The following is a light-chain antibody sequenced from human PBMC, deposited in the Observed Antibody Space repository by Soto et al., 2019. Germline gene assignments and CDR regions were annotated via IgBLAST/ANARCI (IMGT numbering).Light chain of an antibody. CDR3: SSYAGPITFYV. V-gene: IGLV2-23*02. J-gene: IGLJ1*01. CDR2: EVN. CDR1: SSDVRTYTL. Sequence: QSALTQPASVSGSPGQSITISCTGTSSDVRTYTLVSWYQQHPGKAPKLVIYEVNKRPAGVSKRFSGSRSGDTASLTISGLQAEDEADYYCSSYAGPITFYVFGTGTKVTVL.